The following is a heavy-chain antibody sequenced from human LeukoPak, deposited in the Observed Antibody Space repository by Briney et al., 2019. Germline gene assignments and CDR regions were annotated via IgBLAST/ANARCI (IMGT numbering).Heavy chain of an antibody. V-gene: IGHV4-59*01. CDR1: GGSISSYY. CDR2: IYYSGST. Sequence: SETLSLTCTVSGGSISSYYWSWIRQPPGKGLEWIGYIYYSGSTNYNPSLKSRVTISVDTSKNQFSLKLSSVTAADTAVYYCARGPTYYYDSSGYYRPNYFDYWGQGALVTVSS. CDR3: ARGPTYYYDSSGYYRPNYFDY. J-gene: IGHJ4*02. D-gene: IGHD3-22*01.